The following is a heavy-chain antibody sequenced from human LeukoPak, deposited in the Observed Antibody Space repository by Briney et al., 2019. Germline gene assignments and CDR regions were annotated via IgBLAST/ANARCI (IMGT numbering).Heavy chain of an antibody. CDR2: ISSSSSYI. Sequence: GGSLRLSCAASGFTFSSYSMNWVRQAPGKGLEWVSSISSSSSYIYYADSLKGRFTISRDNAKNSLYLQMNSLRAEDTAVYYGARSPSNDYGDYWGQGTLVTVSS. CDR1: GFTFSSYS. J-gene: IGHJ4*02. CDR3: ARSPSNDYGDY. V-gene: IGHV3-21*01.